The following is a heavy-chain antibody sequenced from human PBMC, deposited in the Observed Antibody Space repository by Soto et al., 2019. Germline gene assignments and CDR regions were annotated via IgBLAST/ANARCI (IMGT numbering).Heavy chain of an antibody. Sequence: EVQLVESGGGLVQPGGSLRLSCAASGFTFRSYWMQWVRQAPGKGLVWVSWINSDGSSTSYADSVKGRFTISRDNAKNMLFLQMNMLRAEDTSVSYCASGGSSVNFASWGQGTLFTVSS. CDR3: ASGGSSVNFAS. V-gene: IGHV3-74*01. CDR1: GFTFRSYW. J-gene: IGHJ4*02. D-gene: IGHD6-25*01. CDR2: INSDGSST.